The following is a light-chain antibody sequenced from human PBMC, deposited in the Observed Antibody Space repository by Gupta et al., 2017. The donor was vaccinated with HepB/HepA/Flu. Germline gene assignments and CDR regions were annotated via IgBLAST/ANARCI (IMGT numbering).Light chain of an antibody. J-gene: IGKJ1*01. CDR3: QQNCSSPKT. CDR2: AAS. CDR1: QDINIY. Sequence: DIQMTQSPSSLSASVGDRVSITCRASQDINIYLDWYQQKPGKAPKLLIYAASSLQSGVPPRFSGSGSGTDFTLTISSLQPEDFATYFCQQNCSSPKTFGQGTKVEIK. V-gene: IGKV1-39*01.